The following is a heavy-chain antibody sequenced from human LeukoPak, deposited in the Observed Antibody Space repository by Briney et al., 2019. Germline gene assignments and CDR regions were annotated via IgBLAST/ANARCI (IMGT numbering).Heavy chain of an antibody. CDR1: GGPISSYY. Sequence: SETLSLTCTVSGGPISSYYWSWIRQPPGKGLEWIGYIYYSGSTNYNPSLKSRVTISVDTSKNQFSLKLSSVTAADTAVYYCARGGGDFWSGYFRPSFDAFDIWGQGTMVTVSS. J-gene: IGHJ3*02. CDR3: ARGGGDFWSGYFRPSFDAFDI. CDR2: IYYSGST. V-gene: IGHV4-59*01. D-gene: IGHD3-3*01.